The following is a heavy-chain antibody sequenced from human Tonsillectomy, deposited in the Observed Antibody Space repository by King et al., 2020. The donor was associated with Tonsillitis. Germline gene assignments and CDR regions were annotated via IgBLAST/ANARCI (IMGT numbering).Heavy chain of an antibody. J-gene: IGHJ3*01. CDR2: TRNKANSYTT. Sequence: VQLVESGGGLVQPGGSLRLSCAASGFTFSDHYMDWVRQAPGKGLEWVGLTRNKANSYTTESPESVKARFTNPREDSNNSQYLQMNSVKTEDTAVYYCASSYRRYDSSGSLNDAFDLWGQGTIVTVSS. D-gene: IGHD3-22*01. CDR3: ASSYRRYDSSGSLNDAFDL. V-gene: IGHV3-72*01. CDR1: GFTFSDHY.